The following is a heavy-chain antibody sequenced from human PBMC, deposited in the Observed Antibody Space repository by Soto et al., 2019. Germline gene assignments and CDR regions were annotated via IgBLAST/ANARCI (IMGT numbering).Heavy chain of an antibody. CDR1: GFSFTNFA. CDR2: IGASGDIT. Sequence: PGGSLRLSCAASGFSFTNFAMSWVRQAPGKGLEWVAGIGASGDITWYADSVKGRLSISRDNSKNTLYLQLNSLRFEDTAVYYCAKDDFTDCGDDYFDYWVREPWSPSPQ. V-gene: IGHV3-23*01. CDR3: AKDDFTDCGDDYFDY. J-gene: IGHJ4*02. D-gene: IGHD2-21*02.